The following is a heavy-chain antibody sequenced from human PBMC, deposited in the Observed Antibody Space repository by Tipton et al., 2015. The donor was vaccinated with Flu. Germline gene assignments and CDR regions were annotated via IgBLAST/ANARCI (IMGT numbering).Heavy chain of an antibody. CDR1: GGSVSSGSYY. CDR3: ARETRKEPHYYMDA. CDR2: IYYSGST. Sequence: LTCTVSGGSVSSGSYYWSWIRQPPGKGLEWIGYIYYSGSTNYNPSLKSRVTISVDTSKNQFSLKLSSVTAADTAVYYCARETRKEPHYYMDAWGKGTTVTVSS. V-gene: IGHV4-61*01. J-gene: IGHJ6*03. D-gene: IGHD1-14*01.